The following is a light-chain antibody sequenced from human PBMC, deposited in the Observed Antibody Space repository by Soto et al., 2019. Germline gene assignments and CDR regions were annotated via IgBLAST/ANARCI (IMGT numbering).Light chain of an antibody. J-gene: IGLJ3*02. CDR3: QSYDSSLSALV. CDR1: SSNIGAGYD. Sequence: QSVLTQPPSVSGAPGQGVTISCAGTSSNIGAGYDLHWYQQVPGTAPKLLIYTNSNRPSGVPDRFSGSKSGTSASLAITGLQAADEADYYCQSYDSSLSALVFGGGTKLTVL. CDR2: TNS. V-gene: IGLV1-40*01.